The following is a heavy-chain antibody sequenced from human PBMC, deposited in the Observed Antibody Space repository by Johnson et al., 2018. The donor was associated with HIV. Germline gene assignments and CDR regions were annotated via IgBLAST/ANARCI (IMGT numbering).Heavy chain of an antibody. Sequence: VQLVESGGGLVQPGGSLRLSCAASGFTVSSNYMSWVRQAPGKGLEWVSVIYSGGSTYYADSVKGRFPISRAKSKNTLDLQMNRLRAEDTAVYYCAKDYYYVSSGYYYEGRSDAFDIWGQGTMVTVSS. J-gene: IGHJ3*02. CDR2: IYSGGST. V-gene: IGHV3-66*02. CDR1: GFTVSSNY. CDR3: AKDYYYVSSGYYYEGRSDAFDI. D-gene: IGHD3-22*01.